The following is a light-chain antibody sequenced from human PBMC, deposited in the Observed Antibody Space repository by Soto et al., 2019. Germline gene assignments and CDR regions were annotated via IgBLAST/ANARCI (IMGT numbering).Light chain of an antibody. CDR1: SSDVGSYNL. CDR2: EGS. Sequence: QSVLTQPASVSGSPGQSITISCTGTSSDVGSYNLVSWYRQHPGKAPKLMIYEGSSRPSGVSNRFSGSKSGNTASLTISGLQAEDDADYYCCSYASSSTFWVFGVGTKLTVL. V-gene: IGLV2-23*03. J-gene: IGLJ3*02. CDR3: CSYASSSTFWV.